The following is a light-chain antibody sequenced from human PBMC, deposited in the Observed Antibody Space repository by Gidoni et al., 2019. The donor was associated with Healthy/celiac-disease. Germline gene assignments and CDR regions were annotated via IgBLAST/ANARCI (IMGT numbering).Light chain of an antibody. V-gene: IGLV2-14*01. CDR1: SSDVGGYNY. Sequence: HSPLTQPASVSGSPGQPITLSCTGPSSDVGGYNYVSCYQQHPGKAPKLMIYEVSNRPSGVSNRFSGSKSGNTASLTISGLQAEDEADYYCSSYTSSSTLVVFGGGTKLTVL. CDR2: EVS. J-gene: IGLJ2*01. CDR3: SSYTSSSTLVV.